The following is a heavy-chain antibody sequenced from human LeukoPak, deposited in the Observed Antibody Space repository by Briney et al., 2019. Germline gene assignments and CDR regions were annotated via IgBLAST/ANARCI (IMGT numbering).Heavy chain of an antibody. CDR2: INPNSGGT. Sequence: ASVKVSCKASGYTFNDFYIHWLRQAPGQGLEWMGWINPNSGGTNYAQKFQGRVTMTRDTSISTAYMELSRLRSDDTAVYYCAREVAVAGMDAFDIWGQGTMVTVSS. D-gene: IGHD6-19*01. J-gene: IGHJ3*02. CDR3: AREVAVAGMDAFDI. CDR1: GYTFNDFY. V-gene: IGHV1-2*02.